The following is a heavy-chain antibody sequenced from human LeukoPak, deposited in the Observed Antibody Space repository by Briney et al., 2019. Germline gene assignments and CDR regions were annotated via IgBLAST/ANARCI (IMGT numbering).Heavy chain of an antibody. Sequence: SETLSLTCTVSGDSISTSNSYWGWIRQPPGKGLEWIGSIYYSGNTYYNASLKSRVTMSVDTSKKQFSLKLSSVTAADTAVYYCARVSSSWYQDWYFDLWGRGTLVTVSS. CDR2: IYYSGNT. CDR1: GDSISTSNSY. J-gene: IGHJ2*01. V-gene: IGHV4-39*07. CDR3: ARVSSSWYQDWYFDL. D-gene: IGHD6-13*01.